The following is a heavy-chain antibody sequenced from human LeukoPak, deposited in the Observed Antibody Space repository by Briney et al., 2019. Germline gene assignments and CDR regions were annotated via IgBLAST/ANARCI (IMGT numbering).Heavy chain of an antibody. CDR2: MSWNSGSI. CDR3: ARDRDPGYNDSSGYRRVNAFDI. D-gene: IGHD3-22*01. Sequence: HTGGSLRLSCAPSRLIYDVYAMQWVRQAPGKGREWVSCMSWNSGSIGYGDCVKGRFTISRDNAKNSLYLQMNSLRAEDTAVYYCARDRDPGYNDSSGYRRVNAFDIWGQGTMVTVSS. J-gene: IGHJ3*02. CDR1: RLIYDVYA. V-gene: IGHV3-9*01.